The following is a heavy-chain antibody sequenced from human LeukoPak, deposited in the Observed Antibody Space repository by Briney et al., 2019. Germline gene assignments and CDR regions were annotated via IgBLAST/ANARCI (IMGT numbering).Heavy chain of an antibody. CDR3: ASETDV. J-gene: IGHJ6*04. CDR1: GFTFSSYG. V-gene: IGHV3-30*03. Sequence: GRSLRLSCAASGFTFSSYGMHWVRQAPGKGLEWVAVISYDGSNKYYADSVKGRFTISRDNSKNTLYLQMNSLRAEDTAVYYCASETDVWGKGTTVTVSS. CDR2: ISYDGSNK.